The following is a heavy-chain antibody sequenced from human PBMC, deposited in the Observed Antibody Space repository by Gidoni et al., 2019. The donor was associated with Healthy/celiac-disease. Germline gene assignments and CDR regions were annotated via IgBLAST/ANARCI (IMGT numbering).Heavy chain of an antibody. Sequence: GLEWVANIKQDGSEKYYVDSVKGRFTISRDNAKNSLYLQMNSLRAEDTAVYYCARDQTGWDAFDIWGQVTMVTVSS. CDR2: IKQDGSEK. CDR3: ARDQTGWDAFDI. D-gene: IGHD3-9*01. J-gene: IGHJ3*02. V-gene: IGHV3-7*01.